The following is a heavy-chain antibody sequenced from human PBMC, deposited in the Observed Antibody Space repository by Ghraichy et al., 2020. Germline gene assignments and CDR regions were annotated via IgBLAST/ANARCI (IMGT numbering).Heavy chain of an antibody. CDR1: GFTFSDHY. D-gene: IGHD1-26*01. CDR3: VRARATPYPALDD. J-gene: IGHJ4*02. CDR2: TRNKANSYTT. Sequence: GGSLRLSCAVSGFTFSDHYMDWVRQAPGKGLEWVGRTRNKANSYTTEYAASVKGRFTISRDESMKTLYLQMNSLKTEDTAVYYCVRARATPYPALDDWGQGTLVTVSS. V-gene: IGHV3-72*01.